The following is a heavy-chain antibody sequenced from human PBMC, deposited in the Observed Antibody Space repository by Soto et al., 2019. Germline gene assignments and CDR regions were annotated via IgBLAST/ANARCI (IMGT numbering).Heavy chain of an antibody. CDR3: AKELPPYGSGSFERYYFDY. Sequence: ASVKVSCKASGYTFTSYAMHWVRQAPGQRLEWMGWINAGNGNTKYSQKFQGRVTITRDTSASTAYMELSSLRSEDTAVYYCAKELPPYGSGSFERYYFDYWGQGTLVTVSS. CDR1: GYTFTSYA. J-gene: IGHJ4*02. CDR2: INAGNGNT. V-gene: IGHV1-3*01. D-gene: IGHD3-10*01.